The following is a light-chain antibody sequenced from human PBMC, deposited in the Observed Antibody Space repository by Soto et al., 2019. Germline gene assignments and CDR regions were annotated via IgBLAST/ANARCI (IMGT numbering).Light chain of an antibody. CDR1: QSVSSN. CDR2: GAS. J-gene: IGKJ2*01. V-gene: IGKV3-15*01. CDR3: KHNNTWPPYT. Sequence: EIVMTQSPATLSVSPGERATLSCRASQSVSSNLAWYQQKPGQAPRLLIYGASTRATGIPARFSGSGSGTEFPLTISSLQSEVFAFYYCKHNNTWPPYTFGQGPKLEIK.